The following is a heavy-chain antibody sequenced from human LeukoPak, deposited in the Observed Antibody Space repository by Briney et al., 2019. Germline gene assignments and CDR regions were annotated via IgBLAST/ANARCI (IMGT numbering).Heavy chain of an antibody. Sequence: ASVKVSCKASGYTFTSYDINWVRQAPGQGLEWMGWMNPNSGNTGYAQKFQGRVTMTIDTSTSIAYMELRSLRSDDTAVYYCARDLKGYCVGSSCYKRGYYNYGIDVWGQGTTVTVSS. CDR3: ARDLKGYCVGSSCYKRGYYNYGIDV. CDR2: MNPNSGNT. V-gene: IGHV1-8*01. D-gene: IGHD2-2*02. J-gene: IGHJ6*02. CDR1: GYTFTSYD.